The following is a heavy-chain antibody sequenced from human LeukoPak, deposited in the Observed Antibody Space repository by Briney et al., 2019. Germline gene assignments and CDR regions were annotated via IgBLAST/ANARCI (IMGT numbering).Heavy chain of an antibody. CDR2: ISGGGGST. CDR1: GFTFSSYA. CDR3: AKDQSYYGSGSYYEDWFDP. D-gene: IGHD3-10*01. V-gene: IGHV3-23*01. J-gene: IGHJ5*02. Sequence: GGSLRLSCAASGFTFSSYAMSWVRQAPGKGLEWVSAISGGGGSTYYADSVKGRFTISRDNSKNTLYLQMNSLRAEDTAVYYCAKDQSYYGSGSYYEDWFDPWGQGTLVTVSS.